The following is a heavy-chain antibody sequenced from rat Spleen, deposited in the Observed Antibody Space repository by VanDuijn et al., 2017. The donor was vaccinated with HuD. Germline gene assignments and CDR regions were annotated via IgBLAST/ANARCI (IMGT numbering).Heavy chain of an antibody. J-gene: IGHJ3*01. CDR3: TRHDYPGVITHWFAY. V-gene: IGHV5-7*01. CDR1: GFTFSDYN. D-gene: IGHD1-4*01. Sequence: EVQLVESDGGLVQPGRSLKLSCAASGFTFSDYNMAWVRQAPRKGPEWVATISYDGVSTYYRDSVRGRFTISSDDAKTTLYLQMDSLRSEDTATYYCTRHDYPGVITHWFAYWGQGTLVTVSS. CDR2: ISYDGVST.